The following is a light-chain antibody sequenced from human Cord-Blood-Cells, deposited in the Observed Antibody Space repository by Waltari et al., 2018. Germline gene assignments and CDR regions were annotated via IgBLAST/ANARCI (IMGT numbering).Light chain of an antibody. Sequence: DIQMTQSPSSLSASVGDRVTITCRASQSISSYLNWYQQKPGKAPKLLIYAASSLQSGVPSRFSGSGSVTDFTLTISSLQPEDFATYYCQQSYITPSFGGGTKVEIK. J-gene: IGKJ4*01. CDR2: AAS. CDR3: QQSYITPS. V-gene: IGKV1-39*01. CDR1: QSISSY.